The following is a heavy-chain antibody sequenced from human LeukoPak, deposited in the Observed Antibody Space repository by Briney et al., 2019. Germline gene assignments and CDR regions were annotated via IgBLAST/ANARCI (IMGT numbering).Heavy chain of an antibody. CDR1: GGSFSGYY. CDR3: AKGQDYYDSSGYHWTYFDY. Sequence: PSETLSLICAVYGGSFSGYYWSWIRQPPGKGLEWIGEINHSGSTKYNPSLKSRLTISVDTSKNQFSLKVTSVTAADTAVYYCAKGQDYYDSSGYHWTYFDYWGQGTLVTVSS. V-gene: IGHV4-34*01. J-gene: IGHJ4*02. CDR2: INHSGST. D-gene: IGHD3-22*01.